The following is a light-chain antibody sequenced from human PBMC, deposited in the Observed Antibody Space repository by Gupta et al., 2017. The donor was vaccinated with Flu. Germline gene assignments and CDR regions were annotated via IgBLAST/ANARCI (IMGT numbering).Light chain of an antibody. J-gene: IGLJ3*02. CDR2: KDS. V-gene: IGLV3-25*02. CDR3: QSADSRGTAYWV. CDR1: ALPKQY. Sequence: SYELTQPPSVSVSPGQTARITCSGDALPKQYAYWYQQKPGQAPVLVIYKDSERPSGSPERVSGSSSGTTVTLTISGVQAEEEADYYCQSADSRGTAYWVFGGGTKLTVL.